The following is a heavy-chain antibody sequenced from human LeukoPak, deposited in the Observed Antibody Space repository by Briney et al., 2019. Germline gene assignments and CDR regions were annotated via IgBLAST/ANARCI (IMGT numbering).Heavy chain of an antibody. V-gene: IGHV3-21*01. CDR1: GFTFTSYT. D-gene: IGHD3-10*01. CDR2: ISSTGTYK. CDR3: ARGGPGNYYYYMDV. Sequence: GGPLRLSCTASGFTFTSYTMNWVRQAPEEALGWVSSISSTGTYKYYADSVKGRFTISRDNAKNSLYLQMNSLRAEDTAVYYCARGGPGNYYYYMDVWGKGTTVTVSS. J-gene: IGHJ6*03.